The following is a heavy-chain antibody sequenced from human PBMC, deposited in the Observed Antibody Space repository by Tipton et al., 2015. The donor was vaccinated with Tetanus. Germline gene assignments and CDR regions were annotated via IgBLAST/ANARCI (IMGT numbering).Heavy chain of an antibody. V-gene: IGHV4-34*01. CDR2: INHRGGT. Sequence: TLSLTCAVSGGSFSSFYWSWIRQPPGKGLEWIGEINHRGGTSYNPSLKSRATISVDTSKNQFSLKLRSVTAADTAVYYCARDSNFYSYSYKGMDVWGQGTTVTVSS. D-gene: IGHD4-11*01. J-gene: IGHJ6*02. CDR3: ARDSNFYSYSYKGMDV. CDR1: GGSFSSFY.